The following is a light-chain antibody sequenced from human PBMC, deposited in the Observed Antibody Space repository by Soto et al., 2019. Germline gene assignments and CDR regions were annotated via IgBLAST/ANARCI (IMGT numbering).Light chain of an antibody. CDR3: QQYNKWPQT. V-gene: IGKV3-15*01. CDR2: ASS. Sequence: EIVMMQSPATLSVSPWERATLSCMASERIATNLAWYQQKPGQAPRLLIYASSTRATVIPARFSGSGSGTEFTLTISSLQSEDFAVYYCQQYNKWPQTFGQGTKVDI. J-gene: IGKJ1*01. CDR1: ERIATN.